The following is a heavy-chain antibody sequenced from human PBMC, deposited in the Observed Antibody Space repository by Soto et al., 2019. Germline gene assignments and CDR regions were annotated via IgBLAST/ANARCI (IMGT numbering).Heavy chain of an antibody. J-gene: IGHJ4*02. CDR1: GGSFSGYY. V-gene: IGHV4-34*01. Sequence: QVQLQQWGAGLLKPSETLSLTCAVYGGSFSGYYWTWIRQPPGKGLEWIGEINDSGGTDYNPSLKSRVTISLDTSKNQLSLKLSSVNASDTAVYYCARGRKGFSSSCYVDWGQGTLVTVSS. D-gene: IGHD6-13*01. CDR3: ARGRKGFSSSCYVD. CDR2: INDSGGT.